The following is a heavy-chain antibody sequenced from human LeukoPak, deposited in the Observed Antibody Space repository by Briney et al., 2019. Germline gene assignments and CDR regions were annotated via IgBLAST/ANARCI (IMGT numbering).Heavy chain of an antibody. CDR2: IYYSGNT. Sequence: SETLSLTRTVSGGSISSYYWSWIRQPPGKGLEWIGYIYYSGNTNYNPSLKSRVTISVDTSKNQFSLKLSSVTAADTAVYYCARQRGFSGYDPFDPWGREPWSPSPQ. D-gene: IGHD5-12*01. J-gene: IGHJ5*02. CDR3: ARQRGFSGYDPFDP. V-gene: IGHV4-59*08. CDR1: GGSISSYY.